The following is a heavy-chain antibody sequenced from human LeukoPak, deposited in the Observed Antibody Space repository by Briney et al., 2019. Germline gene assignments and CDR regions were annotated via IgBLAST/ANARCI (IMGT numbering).Heavy chain of an antibody. CDR3: ARDLGSGWYRAFDI. V-gene: IGHV3-48*03. J-gene: IGHJ3*02. CDR2: ISSSGSTI. Sequence: PGGSLRLSCAASGFTFSSYEMNWVRQAPGKGLEWVSYISSSGSTIYYADSVKGRFTISRDNAKNSLYLQMNSLRAEDTAVYYCARDLGSGWYRAFDIWGHGTMVTVSS. CDR1: GFTFSSYE. D-gene: IGHD6-19*01.